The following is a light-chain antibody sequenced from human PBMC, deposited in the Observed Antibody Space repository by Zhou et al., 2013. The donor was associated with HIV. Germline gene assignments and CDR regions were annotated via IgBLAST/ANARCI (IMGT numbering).Light chain of an antibody. CDR1: QTVSSN. Sequence: QYPDTLSVSPGDSVTVACRATQTVSSNLAWYQHKPGQSPRLLIYAAVSRATGVPDRFSGGGSQTDFTLSINSLQTEDFATYYCQLFNNWPPTWTFGQGTKVE. CDR2: AAV. V-gene: IGKV3-15*01. J-gene: IGKJ1*01. CDR3: QLFNNWPPTWT.